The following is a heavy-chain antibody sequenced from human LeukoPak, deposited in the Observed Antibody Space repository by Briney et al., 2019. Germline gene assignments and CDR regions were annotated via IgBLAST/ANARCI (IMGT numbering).Heavy chain of an antibody. V-gene: IGHV1-3*01. D-gene: IGHD3-10*01. CDR1: GYTFTSYA. Sequence: GASVKVSCKASGYTFTSYAMHWVRQAPGQRLEWMGWINAGNGNTKYSQKFQGRVTITRDTSASTAYMELSSLKSEDTAVYYCARGESPPDAFDIWGQGTMVTVSS. CDR3: ARGESPPDAFDI. CDR2: INAGNGNT. J-gene: IGHJ3*02.